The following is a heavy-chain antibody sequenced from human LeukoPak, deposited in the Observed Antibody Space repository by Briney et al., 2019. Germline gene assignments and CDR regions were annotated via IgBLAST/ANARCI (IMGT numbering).Heavy chain of an antibody. CDR3: ARGPYCSSTSCYRYYYYYMDV. J-gene: IGHJ6*03. CDR2: IIPIFGTA. V-gene: IGHV1-69*05. CDR1: GGTFSSYA. Sequence: SVKVSCKASGGTFSSYAISWVRQAPGQGLEWMGGIIPIFGTANYAQKSQGRVTITTDESTSTAYMELSSLRSEDTAVYYCARGPYCSSTSCYRYYYYYMDVWGKGTTVTVSS. D-gene: IGHD2-2*01.